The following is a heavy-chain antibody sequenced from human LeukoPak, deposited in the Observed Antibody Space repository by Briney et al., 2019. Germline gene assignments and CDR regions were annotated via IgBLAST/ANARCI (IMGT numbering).Heavy chain of an antibody. Sequence: SQTLSLTCTVSGGSISSGSYYWSWIRQPAGKGLEWIGRIYTSGSTNYNPSLKSRVTISVDTSKNQFSLKLSSVTAADTAVYYCARGGLFWSGSYYYHYYMDVWGKGTTVTVSS. CDR2: IYTSGST. CDR3: ARGGLFWSGSYYYHYYMDV. J-gene: IGHJ6*03. D-gene: IGHD3-3*01. CDR1: GGSISSGSYY. V-gene: IGHV4-61*02.